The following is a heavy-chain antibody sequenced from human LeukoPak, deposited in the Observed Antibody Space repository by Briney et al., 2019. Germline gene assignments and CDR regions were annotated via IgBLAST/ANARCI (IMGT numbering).Heavy chain of an antibody. CDR2: ISYDGSNK. CDR3: ARGPFDP. J-gene: IGHJ5*02. V-gene: IGHV3-30-3*01. CDR1: GFTFSSYA. Sequence: GRSLRLSCAASGFTFSSYAMHWVRQAPGKGLEWVAVISYDGSNKYYADSVKGRFTISRDNSKNTLYLRMNSLRAEDTAVYYCARGPFDPWGQGTLVTVSS.